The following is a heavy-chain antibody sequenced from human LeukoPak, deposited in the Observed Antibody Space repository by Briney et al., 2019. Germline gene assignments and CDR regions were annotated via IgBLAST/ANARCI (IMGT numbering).Heavy chain of an antibody. CDR3: AREWKVGAFYYFDY. V-gene: IGHV1-69*04. D-gene: IGHD1-26*01. CDR2: IIPILGIA. CDR1: LCIFIRYL. Sequence: ASVKVSRKASLCIFIRYLISWVGPARGQGLDWMGRIIPILGIANYAQKFQGRVTITADKATSTGYMELSSLRSEDTAVYYCAREWKVGAFYYFDYWGQGTLVTVSS. J-gene: IGHJ4*02.